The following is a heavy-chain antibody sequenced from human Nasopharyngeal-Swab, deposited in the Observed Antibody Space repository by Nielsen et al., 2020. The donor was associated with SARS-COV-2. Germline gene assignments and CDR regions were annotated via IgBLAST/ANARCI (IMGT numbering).Heavy chain of an antibody. CDR3: ARGHRSISMIVVVIATAHFYFDS. D-gene: IGHD3-22*01. Sequence: GSLRLSCAVYGGSFSGYYWSWICQPPGKGLEWIGEINHSGTTSYNPSLKSRVTISSDTSKNQFSLKLSSVTAADTAVYYCARGHRSISMIVVVIATAHFYFDSWGRGTLVTVTS. CDR1: GGSFSGYY. CDR2: INHSGTT. V-gene: IGHV4-34*01. J-gene: IGHJ4*02.